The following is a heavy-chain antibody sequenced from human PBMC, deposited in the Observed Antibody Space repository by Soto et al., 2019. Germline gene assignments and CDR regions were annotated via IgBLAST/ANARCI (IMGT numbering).Heavy chain of an antibody. D-gene: IGHD3-3*01. CDR2: IIPILGIA. V-gene: IGHV1-69*04. Sequence: SVKVSCKASGGTFSSYTISWVRQAPGQGLEWMGRIIPILGIANYAQKFQGRVTITADKSTSTAYMELSSLRSEDTAVYYCARESFGVVPPYYYYMGVWGKGTTVTVSS. J-gene: IGHJ6*03. CDR1: GGTFSSYT. CDR3: ARESFGVVPPYYYYMGV.